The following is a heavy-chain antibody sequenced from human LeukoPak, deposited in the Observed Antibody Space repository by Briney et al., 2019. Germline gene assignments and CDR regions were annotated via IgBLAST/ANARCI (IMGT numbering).Heavy chain of an antibody. CDR1: GFTFSSYA. CDR2: ISYDGSNK. D-gene: IGHD1-7*01. J-gene: IGHJ6*02. Sequence: PGGSLRLSCAASGFTFSSYAMHWIRQAPGKGLEWVAVISYDGSNKYYADSVKGRFTISRDNSKNTLYLQMNSLSAEDTAVYYCARSLITGTTDYYYYGTDVWGQGTTVTVSS. V-gene: IGHV3-30-3*01. CDR3: ARSLITGTTDYYYYGTDV.